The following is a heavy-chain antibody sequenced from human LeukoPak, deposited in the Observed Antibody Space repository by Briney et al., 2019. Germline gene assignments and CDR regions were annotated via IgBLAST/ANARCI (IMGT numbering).Heavy chain of an antibody. Sequence: GASVKVSCKASGYTFKNYDINWVRQAPGQGLEGMGWMNPNSGNTGFAQKFQDRVSMTRDTSINTAYMELTSLRSGDTAVYYCARATPGGLHGYSFDYWGQGTVVTVYS. D-gene: IGHD5-24*01. CDR2: MNPNSGNT. V-gene: IGHV1-8*02. CDR1: GYTFKNYD. J-gene: IGHJ4*02. CDR3: ARATPGGLHGYSFDY.